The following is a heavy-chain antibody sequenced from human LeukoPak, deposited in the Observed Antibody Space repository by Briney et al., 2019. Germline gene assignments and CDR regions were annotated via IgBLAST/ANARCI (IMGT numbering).Heavy chain of an antibody. CDR3: ARAIIVGATHRADAFDI. CDR1: GYTFSSYG. J-gene: IGHJ3*02. CDR2: ISAYSGNT. Sequence: ASVKVSCKASGYTFSSYGISWVRQAPGQGLEWMGWISAYSGNTNYAQNLQGRVTITTDTSTSTAYMELRSLRSDDTAVYYCARAIIVGATHRADAFDIWGQGTMVTVSS. V-gene: IGHV1-18*01. D-gene: IGHD1-26*01.